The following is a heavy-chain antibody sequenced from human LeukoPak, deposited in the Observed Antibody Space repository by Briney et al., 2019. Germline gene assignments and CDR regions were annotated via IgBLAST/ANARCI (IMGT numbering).Heavy chain of an antibody. D-gene: IGHD6-19*01. J-gene: IGHJ4*02. Sequence: GGSLRLSCAASGFTFSSYAMSWVRQAPGKGLEWVSAISGSGGSTYYADSVKGRFTISRDNSKNTLYLQMNSLRAEDTAVYYCAKDFEQWLGVAVVDYWGQGTLVTVSS. CDR3: AKDFEQWLGVAVVDY. V-gene: IGHV3-23*01. CDR1: GFTFSSYA. CDR2: ISGSGGST.